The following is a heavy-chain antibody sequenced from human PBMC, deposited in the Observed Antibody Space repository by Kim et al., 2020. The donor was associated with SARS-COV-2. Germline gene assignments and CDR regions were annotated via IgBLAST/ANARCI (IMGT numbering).Heavy chain of an antibody. CDR3: ARCPYYYGSGSPGYYYYGMDV. CDR2: ISGSGGST. V-gene: IGHV3-23*01. D-gene: IGHD3-10*01. Sequence: GGSLRLSCAASGFTFSSYAMSWVRQAPGKGLEWVSAISGSGGSTYYADSVKGRFTISRDNSKNTLYLQMNSLRAEDTAVYYCARCPYYYGSGSPGYYYYGMDVWGQGTTVTVSS. CDR1: GFTFSSYA. J-gene: IGHJ6*02.